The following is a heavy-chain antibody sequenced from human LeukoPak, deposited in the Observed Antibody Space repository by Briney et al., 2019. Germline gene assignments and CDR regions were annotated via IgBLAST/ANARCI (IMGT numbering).Heavy chain of an antibody. CDR1: GDSMSSGGYY. CDR3: ARTRLPGDPFDD. CDR2: IFSTGNT. Sequence: SETLSVTCTDSGDSMSSGGYYWGWIRQHPGKGLEWIGYIFSTGNTYYNPSLKSRLTISDNTSKNRFSLQLSFVSAADTAVYYCARTRLPGDPFDDWGQGTLVTVSS. J-gene: IGHJ4*02. V-gene: IGHV4-31*03. D-gene: IGHD2-21*02.